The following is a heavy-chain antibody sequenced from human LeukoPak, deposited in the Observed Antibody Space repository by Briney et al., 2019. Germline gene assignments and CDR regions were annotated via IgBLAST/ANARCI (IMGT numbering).Heavy chain of an antibody. J-gene: IGHJ4*02. CDR3: AGGLSDYYYTIGY. D-gene: IGHD3-22*01. CDR2: ISSDGSST. Sequence: GSLRLFCGASGLTPREYLVAWVRQSPGKGVVWVSRISSDGSSTTYADSVKGRFTISRDNAKNTLFLQMDSLRAEDTAVYYCAGGLSDYYYTIGYWAQGTLVTVSS. V-gene: IGHV3-74*01. CDR1: GLTPREYL.